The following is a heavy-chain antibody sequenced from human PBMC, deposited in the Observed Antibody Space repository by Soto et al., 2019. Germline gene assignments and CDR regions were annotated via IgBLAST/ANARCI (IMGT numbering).Heavy chain of an antibody. D-gene: IGHD1-1*01. V-gene: IGHV4-34*01. CDR2: INPSEST. CDR3: ATDGMTAGDN. Sequence: SETLSLTCAVYGGSFSGYYWSWIRQPPGKGLEWIGEINPSESTNYNPSLKSRATISVDTSKNQLSLKLSSVTAADAAVYYCATDGMTAGDNWGQGTLVTVSS. J-gene: IGHJ4*02. CDR1: GGSFSGYY.